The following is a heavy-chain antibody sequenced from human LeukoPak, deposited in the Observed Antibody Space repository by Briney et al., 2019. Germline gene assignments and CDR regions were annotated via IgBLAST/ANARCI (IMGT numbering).Heavy chain of an antibody. V-gene: IGHV4-34*01. D-gene: IGHD3-10*01. J-gene: IGHJ4*02. CDR2: INHSGST. CDR1: GGSFSGYY. CDR3: ARAHSGSGSYYSTFDY. Sequence: SETLSLTCAVYGGSFSGYYWSWIRQPPGKGLEWIGEINHSGSTSYNPSLKSRVTISVDTSKNQFSLKLSSVTAADTAVYYCARAHSGSGSYYSTFDYWGQGTLVTVSS.